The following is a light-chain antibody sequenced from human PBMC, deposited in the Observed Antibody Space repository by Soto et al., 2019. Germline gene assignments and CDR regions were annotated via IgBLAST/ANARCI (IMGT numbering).Light chain of an antibody. J-gene: IGKJ1*01. V-gene: IGKV1-5*03. CDR2: KAS. CDR3: QQYNSYSGT. CDR1: QTISSW. Sequence: DIQMTQSPSTLSGSVGDRVTITCRASQTISSWLAWYQQKPGKAPKLLIYKASTLESGVPSRFSGSGSGTELTLTISSLQPDDFATYYCQQYNSYSGTFGQGTKVDIK.